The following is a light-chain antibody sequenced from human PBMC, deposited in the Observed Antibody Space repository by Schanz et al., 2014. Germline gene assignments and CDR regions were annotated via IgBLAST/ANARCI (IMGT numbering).Light chain of an antibody. J-gene: IGLJ2*01. V-gene: IGLV2-14*03. Sequence: QSVLTQPASVSGSPGQSITISCTGTSSDVGRYNFVSWYQQHPDKAPKLMIYDVSNRPSGVSDRFSGSKSGNTASLTISGLQAEDEADYYCSSYTGSNNFFGGGTKVTVL. CDR1: SSDVGRYNF. CDR2: DVS. CDR3: SSYTGSNNF.